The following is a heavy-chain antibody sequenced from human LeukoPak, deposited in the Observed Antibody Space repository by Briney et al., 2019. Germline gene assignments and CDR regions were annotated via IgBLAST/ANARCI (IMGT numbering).Heavy chain of an antibody. J-gene: IGHJ5*02. D-gene: IGHD3-9*01. CDR3: VRTYYDILTGYPLNWFDP. CDR2: IYHSGST. V-gene: IGHV4-30-2*01. CDR1: GGSISSGGYS. Sequence: PSQTLSLTCAVSGGSISSGGYSWSCIRQPPGKGLEWIGYIYHSGSTYYNPSLKSRVTISVDRSKNQFSLKLSSVTAADTAVYYCVRTYYDILTGYPLNWFDPGGQGTLVTVSS.